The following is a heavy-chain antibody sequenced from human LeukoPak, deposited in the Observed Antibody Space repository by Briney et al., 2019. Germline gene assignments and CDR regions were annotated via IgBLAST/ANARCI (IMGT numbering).Heavy chain of an antibody. D-gene: IGHD5-12*01. Sequence: GGSLRLSCTASEFTVSSNYMSWVRQAPGKGLEWVSFIYSGGNTYYADSVKGRFTISSDTSRNTLFLQMNGLRAEDTAVYYCARSGNYLWRGHFDYWGQGTLVTVSS. CDR3: ARSGNYLWRGHFDY. CDR2: IYSGGNT. V-gene: IGHV3-66*01. J-gene: IGHJ4*02. CDR1: EFTVSSNY.